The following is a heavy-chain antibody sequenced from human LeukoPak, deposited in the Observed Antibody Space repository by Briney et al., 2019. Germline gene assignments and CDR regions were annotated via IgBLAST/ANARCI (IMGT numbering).Heavy chain of an antibody. CDR3: ARARIVATTTEFDY. CDR2: IYYSGST. CDR1: GGSISSYY. V-gene: IGHV4-59*01. D-gene: IGHD5-12*01. Sequence: PSETLSLTCTVSGGSISSYYWSWIRQPPGKGLEWIGYIYYSGSTNYNPSLKSRVTISVDTSKNQFSLKLSSVTATDTAVYYCARARIVATTTEFDYWGQGTLVTVSP. J-gene: IGHJ4*02.